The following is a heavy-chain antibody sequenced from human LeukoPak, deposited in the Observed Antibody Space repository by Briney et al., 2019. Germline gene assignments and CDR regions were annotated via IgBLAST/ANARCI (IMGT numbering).Heavy chain of an antibody. V-gene: IGHV1-46*01. Sequence: ASVKVSCKASGYTFTSYYIHWVRQAPGQGLEWMAIINPSDSSTKSAQKFQGRVTLTRDTSTNTVYMELSSLRSEDTAVYYCARRGDTTMVWGGYYFDYWGQGTPVTVSS. CDR2: INPSDSST. CDR3: ARRGDTTMVWGGYYFDY. CDR1: GYTFTSYY. J-gene: IGHJ4*02. D-gene: IGHD5-18*01.